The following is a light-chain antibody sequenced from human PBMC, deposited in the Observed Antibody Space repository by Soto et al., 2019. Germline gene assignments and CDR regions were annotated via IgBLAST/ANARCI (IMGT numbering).Light chain of an antibody. V-gene: IGKV3-20*01. CDR3: QQYDSPPRT. CDR1: QSVSSSY. CDR2: GTS. Sequence: EIVLRQSPGTVSLSPGERATLSCRASQSVSSSYLAWYQQKPGQAPRLLIYGTSSRATGIPDRFSGSGSGTDFTLTISRLEPEDFAVYYCQQYDSPPRTFGQGTKVDIK. J-gene: IGKJ1*01.